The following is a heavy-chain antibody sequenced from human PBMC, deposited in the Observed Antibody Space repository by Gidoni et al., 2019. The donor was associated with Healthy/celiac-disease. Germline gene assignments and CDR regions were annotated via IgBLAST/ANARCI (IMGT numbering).Heavy chain of an antibody. CDR1: LSTSGMR. Sequence: LSTSGMRVSWIRQPPGKALEWLARIDWDDDKFYSTSLKTRLTISKDTSKNQVVLTMTNMDPVDTATYYCARTYGSGSYFAFTQSFLFDYWGQGTLVTVSS. V-gene: IGHV2-70*04. CDR2: IDWDDDK. D-gene: IGHD3-10*01. J-gene: IGHJ4*02. CDR3: ARTYGSGSYFAFTQSFLFDY.